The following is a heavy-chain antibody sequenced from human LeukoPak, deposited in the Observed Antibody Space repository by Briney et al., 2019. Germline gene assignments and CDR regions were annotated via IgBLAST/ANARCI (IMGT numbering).Heavy chain of an antibody. D-gene: IGHD3-22*01. J-gene: IGHJ4*02. CDR3: AKEGYYDSSGYYDY. Sequence: PGRSLRLSCAGSGFPFQHYAVHWVRHRPGKGLEWVAGISYDGGHIYYGNSVKGRFTISRDNSKNTVYLEMNSLRAEDTAVYYCAKEGYYDSSGYYDYWGQGTLVTVSS. V-gene: IGHV3-30*18. CDR2: ISYDGGHI. CDR1: GFPFQHYA.